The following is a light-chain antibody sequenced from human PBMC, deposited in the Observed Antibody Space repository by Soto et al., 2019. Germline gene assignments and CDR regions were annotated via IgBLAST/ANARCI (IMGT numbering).Light chain of an antibody. V-gene: IGLV1-40*01. CDR2: GNS. Sequence: QSVLTQPRSVSGSPGQSVTISCTGTSSDVAKYDYVSWYHQIAGTAPKLLIYGNSNRPSGVPDRFSGSKSGTSASLAINGLQAEDEAHYYCQSYDNSLSGSWVFGGGTKLTVL. CDR3: QSYDNSLSGSWV. CDR1: SSDVAKYDY. J-gene: IGLJ3*02.